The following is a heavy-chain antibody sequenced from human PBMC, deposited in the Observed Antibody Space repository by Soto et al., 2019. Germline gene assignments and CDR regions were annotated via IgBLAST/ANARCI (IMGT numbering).Heavy chain of an antibody. CDR1: GFTFSSYA. CDR2: ISGSGGST. CDR3: DTYCSGGSCYLDYFDY. D-gene: IGHD2-15*01. V-gene: IGHV3-23*01. Sequence: GGSLRLSCAASGFTFSSYAMSWVRQAPGKGLEWVSAISGSGGSTYYADSVKGRFTISRDNSKNTLYLQMNSLRAEDTAVYYCDTYCSGGSCYLDYFDYWGQGTLVTVSS. J-gene: IGHJ4*02.